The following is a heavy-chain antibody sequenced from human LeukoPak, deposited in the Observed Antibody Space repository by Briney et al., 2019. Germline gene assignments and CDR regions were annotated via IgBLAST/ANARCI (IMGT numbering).Heavy chain of an antibody. CDR2: INHSGST. Sequence: PSETLSLTCAVYGGSFSGYYWGWIRQPPGKGLEWIGEINHSGSTNYNPSLKSRVTMSVGRSKNQFSLKLSSVTAADTAVYYCARGKARVDYWGQGTLVTVSS. CDR1: GGSFSGYY. D-gene: IGHD5-12*01. CDR3: ARGKARVDY. J-gene: IGHJ4*02. V-gene: IGHV4-34*01.